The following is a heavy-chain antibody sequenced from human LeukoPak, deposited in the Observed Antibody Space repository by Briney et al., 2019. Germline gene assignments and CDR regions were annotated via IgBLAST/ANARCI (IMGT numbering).Heavy chain of an antibody. CDR1: GGSISSYY. J-gene: IGHJ5*02. Sequence: SETLSLTCTVSGGSISSYYWSWIRQPPGKGLEWIGYIYYSGSTNYNPSLKSRVTISVDTSKNQFSLKLSSVTAADTAVYYCARGLKLRTGTKFGVVTIGVRYWFDPWGQGTLVTVSS. V-gene: IGHV4-59*01. CDR3: ARGLKLRTGTKFGVVTIGVRYWFDP. CDR2: IYYSGST. D-gene: IGHD3-3*01.